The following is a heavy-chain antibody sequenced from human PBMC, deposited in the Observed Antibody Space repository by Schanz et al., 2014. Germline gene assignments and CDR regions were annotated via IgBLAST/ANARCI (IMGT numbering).Heavy chain of an antibody. CDR1: GFTLSSYG. CDR3: ARGPIPIQGVPMDF. J-gene: IGHJ4*02. V-gene: IGHV3-33*01. D-gene: IGHD3-10*01. Sequence: QVQLVESGGGVVQPGRSLRLSCSASGFTLSSYGMHWVRQAPGKGLEWVANIGYDGSEKYYVDSVKGRFTISRDNSKDTLYLQMSGLTPEDTAVYYCARGPIPIQGVPMDFWGQGTLVTVSS. CDR2: IGYDGSEK.